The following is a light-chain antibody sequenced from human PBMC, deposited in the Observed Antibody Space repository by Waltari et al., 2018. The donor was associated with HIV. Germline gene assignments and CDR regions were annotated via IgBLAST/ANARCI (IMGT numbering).Light chain of an antibody. Sequence: ENVLTQSPATLSLSTGERATLSCRASQSVSSLLAWDQQKPGQAPRLLIYDASNRATGTPPRFSGSGSGTDFTLSISSLEPEDFAVYYCQQRSSWPLTFGGGTKVEIK. CDR3: QQRSSWPLT. CDR1: QSVSSL. J-gene: IGKJ4*01. V-gene: IGKV3-11*01. CDR2: DAS.